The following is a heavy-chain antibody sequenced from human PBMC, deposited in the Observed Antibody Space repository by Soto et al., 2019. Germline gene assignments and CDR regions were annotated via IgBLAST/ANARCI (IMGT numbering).Heavy chain of an antibody. Sequence: QVQLVQSGAEVKKPGSSVKVSCKASGGTFSSYAISWVRQAPGQGLEWMGGIIPIFGTANYAQKFQGRVTITADESTSTAYRELSSLRSEDTAVYYCARALVIVATTTYYYYYGMDVWGQGTTVTVSS. CDR1: GGTFSSYA. V-gene: IGHV1-69*01. D-gene: IGHD5-12*01. CDR3: ARALVIVATTTYYYYYGMDV. J-gene: IGHJ6*02. CDR2: IIPIFGTA.